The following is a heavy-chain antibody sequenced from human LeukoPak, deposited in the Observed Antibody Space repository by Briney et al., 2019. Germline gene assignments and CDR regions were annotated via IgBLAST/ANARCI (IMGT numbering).Heavy chain of an antibody. CDR2: ISSSSSYI. V-gene: IGHV3-21*01. CDR1: GFTFSSYS. J-gene: IGHJ5*02. CDR3: ARDSNIVVVPAAKHQGFDP. D-gene: IGHD2-2*01. Sequence: PGGALRLSCAASGFTFSSYSMNGVRQARGKGLDGVSSISSSSSYIYYADSGKGRFTISRDNTKISLYQQMNSLRAEDTAVYYCARDSNIVVVPAAKHQGFDPWGQGTLVTVSS.